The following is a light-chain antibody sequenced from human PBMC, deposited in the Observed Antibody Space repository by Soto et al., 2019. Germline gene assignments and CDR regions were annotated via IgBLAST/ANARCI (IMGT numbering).Light chain of an antibody. J-gene: IGLJ2*01. CDR1: SSDFGYYDY. Sequence: QSALTQPASVSGSPGQSITISCTGTSSDFGYYDYVSWYQLHPGKVPRLIIYEVSHRPSGVSNRFSGSKSGNTASLTISGLQTEDEADYYCQSYDSSFVLFGGGTKLTVL. CDR2: EVS. V-gene: IGLV2-14*01. CDR3: QSYDSSFVL.